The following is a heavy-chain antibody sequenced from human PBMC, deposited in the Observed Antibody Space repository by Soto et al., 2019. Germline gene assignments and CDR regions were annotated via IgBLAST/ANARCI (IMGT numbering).Heavy chain of an antibody. V-gene: IGHV3-13*01. D-gene: IGHD1-20*01. Sequence: PGGSLRLSCAASGFTFSSYDMHWVRQATGKGLEWVSAIGTAGDTYYPGSVKGRFTISRENAKNSLYLQMNSLRAEDTAVYYCARGRITGERRAFDIWGQGTMVT. CDR2: IGTAGDT. CDR1: GFTFSSYD. J-gene: IGHJ3*02. CDR3: ARGRITGERRAFDI.